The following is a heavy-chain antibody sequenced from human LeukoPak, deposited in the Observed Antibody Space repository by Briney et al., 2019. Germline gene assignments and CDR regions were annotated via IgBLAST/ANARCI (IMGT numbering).Heavy chain of an antibody. CDR3: ARVPLLAEGSYFFDY. CDR1: GGSISSSSYY. J-gene: IGHJ4*02. CDR2: IYYSGST. D-gene: IGHD1-26*01. V-gene: IGHV4-39*01. Sequence: SETLSLTCTVSGGSISSSSYYWGWIRQPPGKGLEWIGSIYYSGSTYYNPSLKSRVTISVDTSKNQSSLKLSSVTAADTAVYHCARVPLLAEGSYFFDYWGQGTLVTVSS.